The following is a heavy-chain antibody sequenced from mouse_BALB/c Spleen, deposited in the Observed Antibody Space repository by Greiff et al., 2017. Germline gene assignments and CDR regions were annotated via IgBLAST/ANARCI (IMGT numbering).Heavy chain of an antibody. CDR3: ARSRRPSSYYFDY. J-gene: IGHJ2*01. CDR2: ISSGSSTI. Sequence: EVQRVESGGGLVQPGGSRKLSCAASGFTFSSFGMHWVRQAPEKGLEWVAYISSGSSTIYYADTVKGRFTISRDNPKNTLFLQMTSLRSEDTAMYYCARSRRPSSYYFDYWGQGTTLTVSS. D-gene: IGHD3-1*01. V-gene: IGHV5-17*02. CDR1: GFTFSSFG.